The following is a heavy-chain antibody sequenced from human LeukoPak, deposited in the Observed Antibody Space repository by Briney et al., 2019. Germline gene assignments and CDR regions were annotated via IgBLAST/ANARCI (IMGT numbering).Heavy chain of an antibody. D-gene: IGHD6-13*01. J-gene: IGHJ4*02. CDR2: ISGSGGST. CDR1: GFTFSSYG. V-gene: IGHV3-23*01. CDR3: AKDQAYDSAAAASDY. Sequence: PGGSLRLSCAASGFTFSSYGMSWVRQAPGKGLEWVSAISGSGGSTYYADSVKGRFTISRDNSKNTLYLQMNSLRAEDTAVYYCAKDQAYDSAAAASDYWGQGALVTVSS.